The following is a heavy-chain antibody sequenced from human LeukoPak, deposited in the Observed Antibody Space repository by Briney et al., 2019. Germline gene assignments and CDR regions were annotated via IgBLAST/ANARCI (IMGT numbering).Heavy chain of an antibody. CDR3: ARGATVTTLVDAFDI. J-gene: IGHJ3*02. CDR1: GGSFSGYY. D-gene: IGHD4-17*01. Sequence: SETLSLTCAVSGGSFSGYYWSWIRQPPGKGLEWIGEINHSGSTNYNPYLKSRVTISVDTSKNQFSLKLSSVTAADTAVYYCARGATVTTLVDAFDIWGQGTMVTVSS. V-gene: IGHV4-34*01. CDR2: INHSGST.